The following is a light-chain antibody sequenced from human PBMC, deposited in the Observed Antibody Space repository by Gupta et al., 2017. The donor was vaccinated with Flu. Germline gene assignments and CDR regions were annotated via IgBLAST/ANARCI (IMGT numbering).Light chain of an antibody. CDR3: QQYGSSPST. J-gene: IGKJ2*01. V-gene: IGKV3-20*01. CDR2: GAS. CDR1: QSVSNNY. Sequence: EIVLTQSPATLSLSPGERATLSCRASQSVSNNYLAWYQQKTGQAPRLLIQGASTRATGIPDRFSGSGSGTDFTLTISRLEPEDFAVFYCQQYGSSPSTFGQGTRLEIK.